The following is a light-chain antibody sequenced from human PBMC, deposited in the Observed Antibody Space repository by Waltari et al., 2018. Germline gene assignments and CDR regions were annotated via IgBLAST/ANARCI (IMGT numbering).Light chain of an antibody. CDR1: QNIHRY. J-gene: IGKJ3*01. CDR2: AAS. V-gene: IGKV1-39*01. Sequence: DIQMTQSPSSLPASVGDRVTITCRASQNIHRYLNWFQQKVGEAPKVLLYAASTLESGVPSRFSGSGSGTDFTLTISSLQIEDFATYYCQQSYGAPYTFGPGTKVDIK. CDR3: QQSYGAPYT.